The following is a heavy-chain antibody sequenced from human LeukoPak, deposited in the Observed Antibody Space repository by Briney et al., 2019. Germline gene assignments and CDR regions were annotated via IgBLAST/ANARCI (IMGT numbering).Heavy chain of an antibody. CDR1: GFTFDDYA. J-gene: IGHJ4*02. CDR3: AKTTGLVRGFFDY. CDR2: ISWNSGSI. V-gene: IGHV3-9*01. D-gene: IGHD1-1*01. Sequence: GRSLRLSCAASGFTFDDYAMHWVRQAPGKGLEWVSGISWNSGSIGYVDSVKGRFTISRDNAKNSLYLQMNSLRAEDTALYYCAKTTGLVRGFFDYWGQGTLVTVSS.